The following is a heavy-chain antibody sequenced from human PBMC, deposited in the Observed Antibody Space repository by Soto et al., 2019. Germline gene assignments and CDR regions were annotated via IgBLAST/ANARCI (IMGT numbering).Heavy chain of an antibody. CDR2: INRSGST. CDR3: ARGHTTVTTGRYFDY. J-gene: IGHJ4*02. V-gene: IGHV4-34*01. Sequence: QVQLQQWGAGLLRPSATLSLTCAVYGGSFSGYYWSWLRQPPGKGLAWIGDINRSGSTNYNPSLKSRVTISVDTSKNQFSLKLSSVTAADTAVYYCARGHTTVTTGRYFDYWGQGTLVTVSS. CDR1: GGSFSGYY. D-gene: IGHD4-17*01.